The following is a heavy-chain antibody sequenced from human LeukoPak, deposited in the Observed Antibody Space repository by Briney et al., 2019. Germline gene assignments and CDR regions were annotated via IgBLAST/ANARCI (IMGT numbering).Heavy chain of an antibody. V-gene: IGHV4-59*01. CDR1: GGSISSYY. D-gene: IGHD2/OR15-2a*01. CDR2: IYYSGST. CDR3: ARDEADNIDP. Sequence: PSETLSLTCTVSGGSISSYYRSWIRQPPGKGLEWIGYIYYSGSTNYNPSLKSRVTISVDTSKNQFSLKLSSVTAADTAVYYCARDEADNIDPWGQGTLVTVSA. J-gene: IGHJ5*02.